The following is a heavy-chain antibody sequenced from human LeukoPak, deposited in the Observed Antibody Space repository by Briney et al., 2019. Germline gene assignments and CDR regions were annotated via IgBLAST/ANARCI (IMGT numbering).Heavy chain of an antibody. V-gene: IGHV3-48*03. CDR1: GVTFSSYE. CDR3: ARWYCSSTNCHSYYYGMDV. J-gene: IGHJ6*02. D-gene: IGHD2-2*01. CDR2: ISNNGDTI. Sequence: PGGSLRLSCAASGVTFSSYEMNWVRQAPGQGLEWVSFISNNGDTITYVDSVKGRFTISRDNAKNSLYLQMNSLRAEDTAVYYCARWYCSSTNCHSYYYGMDVWGQGTTVTVSS.